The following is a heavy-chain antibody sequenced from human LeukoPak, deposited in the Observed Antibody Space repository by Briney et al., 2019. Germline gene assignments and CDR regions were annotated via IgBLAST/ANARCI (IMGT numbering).Heavy chain of an antibody. Sequence: ASVKVSCKASGYNFTDYYIHWVRQAPGHGLEWMGIMNPSGDSTTYAEKFQGRVTVTRDTSTGTVYLELSSLRFEDTAVYYCARGGALRYFEWFSAYWGQGTLVTVSS. V-gene: IGHV1-46*01. CDR3: ARGGALRYFEWFSAY. CDR1: GYNFTDYY. J-gene: IGHJ4*02. CDR2: MNPSGDST. D-gene: IGHD3-9*01.